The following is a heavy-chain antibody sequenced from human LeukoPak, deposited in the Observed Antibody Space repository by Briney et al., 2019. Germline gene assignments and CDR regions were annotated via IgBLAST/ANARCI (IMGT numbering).Heavy chain of an antibody. D-gene: IGHD3-10*01. CDR3: ARKEELLWFGPKSNWFDP. V-gene: IGHV4-59*12. CDR2: IYYSGST. CDR1: GGSISSYY. Sequence: PSETLSLTCTVSGGSISSYYWSWIRQPPGKGLEWIGYIYYSGSTNYNPSLKSRVTISVDTSKNQFSLKLSSVTAADTAVYYCARKEELLWFGPKSNWFDPWGQGTLVTVSS. J-gene: IGHJ5*02.